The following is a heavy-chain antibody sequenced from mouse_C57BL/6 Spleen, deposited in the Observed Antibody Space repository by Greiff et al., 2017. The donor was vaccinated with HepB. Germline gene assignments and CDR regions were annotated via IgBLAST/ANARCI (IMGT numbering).Heavy chain of an antibody. V-gene: IGHV1-50*01. J-gene: IGHJ3*01. D-gene: IGHD4-1*01. CDR3: AREANSWFAY. CDR1: GYTFTSYW. Sequence: VQLQQPGAELVKPGASVKLSCKASGYTFTSYWMQWVKQRPGQGLEWIGEIDPSDSYTNYNQKFKGKATLTVDTSSSTAYMQLSSLTSEDSAVYYCAREANSWFAYWGQGTLVTVSA. CDR2: IDPSDSYT.